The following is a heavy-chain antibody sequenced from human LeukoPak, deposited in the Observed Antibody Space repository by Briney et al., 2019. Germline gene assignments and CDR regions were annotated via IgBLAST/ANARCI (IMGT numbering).Heavy chain of an antibody. CDR3: ARGAYHYGSGSYYFDY. D-gene: IGHD3-10*01. Sequence: SETLSLTCTVSGYSISSGYYWGWIRQPPGKGLEWIGSIYHSGSTYYNPSLKSRVTISVDTSKNQLSLKLSSVTAADTAVYYCARGAYHYGSGSYYFDYWGQGTLVTVSS. V-gene: IGHV4-38-2*02. CDR1: GYSISSGYY. CDR2: IYHSGST. J-gene: IGHJ4*02.